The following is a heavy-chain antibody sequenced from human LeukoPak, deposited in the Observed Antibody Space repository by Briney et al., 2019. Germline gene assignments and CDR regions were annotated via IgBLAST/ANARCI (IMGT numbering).Heavy chain of an antibody. J-gene: IGHJ4*02. V-gene: IGHV3-30*04. CDR3: AREDDDILTGSYYFDY. Sequence: GGSLRPSCATSGFTFSSYAMHWVRQAPGKGLEWVAVISYDGSNKYYADPVKGRFTISRDNSKNTLYLQMNSLRAEDTAVYYCAREDDDILTGSYYFDYWGQGTLVTVSS. D-gene: IGHD3-9*01. CDR2: ISYDGSNK. CDR1: GFTFSSYA.